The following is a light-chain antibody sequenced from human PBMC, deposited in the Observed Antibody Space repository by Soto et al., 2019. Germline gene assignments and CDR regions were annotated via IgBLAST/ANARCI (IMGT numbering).Light chain of an antibody. CDR1: ESVDDDF. CDR3: PQSGGSPFT. J-gene: IGKJ5*01. Sequence: ENVLTPSSGTLSLSSGERATLSCRANESVDDDFLAWYQRRPGQAPRLFTYGASTRASGIPQRFSGGGSGTEFTLTISRLEHEDLAVYYCPQSGGSPFTFGQGTALEI. V-gene: IGKV3-20*01. CDR2: GAS.